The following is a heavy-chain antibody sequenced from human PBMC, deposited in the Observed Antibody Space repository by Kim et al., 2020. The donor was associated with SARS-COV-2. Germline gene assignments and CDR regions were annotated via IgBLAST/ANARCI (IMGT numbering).Heavy chain of an antibody. Sequence: GGSLRLSCAASGFTFSSYAMHWVRQAPGKGLEWVAVISYDGSNKYYADSVKGRFTISRDNSKNTLYLQMNSLRAEDTAVYYCARDRRGIAATFDYWGQGTLVSVSS. CDR1: GFTFSSYA. V-gene: IGHV3-30-3*01. CDR2: ISYDGSNK. CDR3: ARDRRGIAATFDY. J-gene: IGHJ4*02. D-gene: IGHD6-13*01.